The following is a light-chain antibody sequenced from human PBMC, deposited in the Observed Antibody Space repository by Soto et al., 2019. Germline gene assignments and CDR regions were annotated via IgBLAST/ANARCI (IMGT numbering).Light chain of an antibody. CDR2: EVT. V-gene: IGLV2-14*01. CDR1: SSDVGAYDY. CDR3: SSFTSKSTLI. J-gene: IGLJ2*01. Sequence: QSALTQPASVSGSPGQSITISCTGTSSDVGAYDYVSWYQQHPGKAPKVMIYEVTYRPSGVSNRFSGSKSGNTASLTISGLQAEDEAHYYCSSFTSKSTLIFGGGTKVTVL.